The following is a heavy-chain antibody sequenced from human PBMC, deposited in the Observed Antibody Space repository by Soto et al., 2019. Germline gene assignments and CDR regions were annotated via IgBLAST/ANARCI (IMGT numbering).Heavy chain of an antibody. CDR2: SSYNGGT. D-gene: IGHD1-1*01. CDR1: ADSSTISNSY. J-gene: IGHJ4*02. V-gene: IGHV4-39*01. Sequence: NPSETLSLTCTVSADSSTISNSYWGWLRQPPGKGLQWIGSSSYNGGTFYNPSLKGRVAISVDTSKKQSSLQVTSVTAADTAVYYCARHRIEVVWRGFDFWGQGSQVTVSS. CDR3: ARHRIEVVWRGFDF.